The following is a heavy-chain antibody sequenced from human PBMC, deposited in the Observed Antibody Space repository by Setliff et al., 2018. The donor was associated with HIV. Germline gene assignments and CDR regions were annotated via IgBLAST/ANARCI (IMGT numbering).Heavy chain of an antibody. CDR3: ASAPLTTVTTGPRYYLDY. CDR1: GSTLTNYH. D-gene: IGHD4-17*01. Sequence: ASVKVSCKAPGSTLTNYHMHWVRQAPGQGLEWMGVINPSGGITTYAQKFQGRVTVTKDTSTSTVYMELRSIRSEDTAVYFCASAPLTTVTTGPRYYLDYWGQGTLVTVSS. CDR2: INPSGGIT. V-gene: IGHV1-46*01. J-gene: IGHJ4*02.